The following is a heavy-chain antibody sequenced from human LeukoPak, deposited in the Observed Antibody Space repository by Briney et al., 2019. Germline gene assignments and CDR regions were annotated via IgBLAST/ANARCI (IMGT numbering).Heavy chain of an antibody. D-gene: IGHD5-18*01. Sequence: QPGGSLRLSCAASGFSFSSYGMHWVRQAPGKGLEWVSLISYDGSNKYYADSVKGRFSISRGNSKNTLYLQMNSLRADDTAVYYCARVEYTYGSHSHYYYYGMDVWGQGTTVTVSS. V-gene: IGHV3-30*03. CDR3: ARVEYTYGSHSHYYYYGMDV. CDR2: ISYDGSNK. CDR1: GFSFSSYG. J-gene: IGHJ6*02.